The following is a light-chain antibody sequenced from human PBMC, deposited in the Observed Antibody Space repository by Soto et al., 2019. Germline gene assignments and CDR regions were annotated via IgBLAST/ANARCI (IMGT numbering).Light chain of an antibody. Sequence: DIQMTQSPSSLSASVGDRVTITCRASQTISTYLNWYQQKPGKAPKLLIYAASRLQSGVPSRFSCSVSGTDFTLTINSLQPEDFATYYCQQTYSTPRTFGQGTKVEIK. J-gene: IGKJ1*01. CDR2: AAS. CDR1: QTISTY. V-gene: IGKV1-39*01. CDR3: QQTYSTPRT.